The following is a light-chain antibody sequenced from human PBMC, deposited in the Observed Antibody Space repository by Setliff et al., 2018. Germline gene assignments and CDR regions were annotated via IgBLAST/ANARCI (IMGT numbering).Light chain of an antibody. Sequence: QSVLAQPASVSGSPGQSITISCTGTSSDVGGYNYVSWYQQHPGKAPKLMIYDVSNRPSGVSNRFSGSKSGNTASLTISGLQAEDEADYYCCSYTISSTRVFGTGTKAPS. CDR1: SSDVGGYNY. CDR2: DVS. J-gene: IGLJ1*01. CDR3: CSYTISSTRV. V-gene: IGLV2-14*01.